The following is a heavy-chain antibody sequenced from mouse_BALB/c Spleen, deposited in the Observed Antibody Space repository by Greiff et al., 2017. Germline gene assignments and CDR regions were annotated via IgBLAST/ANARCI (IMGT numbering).Heavy chain of an antibody. CDR3: ARRGYGNYWYFDV. Sequence: EVQVVESGPELVKPGASVKISCKASGYTFTDYNMHWVKQSHGKSLEWIGYIYPYNGGTGYNQKFKSKATLTVDNSSSTAYMELRSLTSEDSAVYYCARRGYGNYWYFDVWGAGTTVTVSS. J-gene: IGHJ1*01. V-gene: IGHV1S29*02. CDR2: IYPYNGGT. D-gene: IGHD2-10*02. CDR1: GYTFTDYN.